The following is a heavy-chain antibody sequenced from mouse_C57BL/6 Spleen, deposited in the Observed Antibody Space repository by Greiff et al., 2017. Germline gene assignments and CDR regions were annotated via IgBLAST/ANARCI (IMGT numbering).Heavy chain of an antibody. CDR2: ISYDGSN. Sequence: VQLQQSGPGLVKPSQSLSLTCSVTGYSITSGYYWNWIRQFPGNKLEWMGYISYDGSNNYNPSLKNRISITRDTSKNQFFLKLNSVTTEDTATYYCARESSYWFAYWGQGTLVTVSA. V-gene: IGHV3-6*01. CDR3: ARESSYWFAY. D-gene: IGHD1-1*01. CDR1: GYSITSGYY. J-gene: IGHJ3*01.